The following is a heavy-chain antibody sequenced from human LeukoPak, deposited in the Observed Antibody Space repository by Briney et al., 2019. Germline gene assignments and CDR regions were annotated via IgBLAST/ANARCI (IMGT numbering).Heavy chain of an antibody. V-gene: IGHV4-59*08. Sequence: SETLSLTCTVSGGSINSYYWSWIRQPPGKGLEWIGYIYYSGSTNYNPSLKSRVTISVDTSKNQFSLKLSSVTAADTAVYYCARLKKTYYYDSSGYSTFDYWGQGTLVTVSS. J-gene: IGHJ4*02. D-gene: IGHD3-22*01. CDR3: ARLKKTYYYDSSGYSTFDY. CDR2: IYYSGST. CDR1: GGSINSYY.